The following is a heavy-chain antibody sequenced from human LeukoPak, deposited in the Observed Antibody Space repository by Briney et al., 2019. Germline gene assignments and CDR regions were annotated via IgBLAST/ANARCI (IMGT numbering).Heavy chain of an antibody. Sequence: SETLSLTCTVSGGSISSYYWSWIRQPPGKGLEWIGYIYYSGSTNYNPSLKSRVTISVETSKNQFSLKLSSVTAADTAVYYCARHLGAAGSGSYYNSFKYYYYYGMDVWGQGTTVTVSS. J-gene: IGHJ6*02. CDR1: GGSISSYY. V-gene: IGHV4-59*08. CDR3: ARHLGAAGSGSYYNSFKYYYYYGMDV. D-gene: IGHD3-10*01. CDR2: IYYSGST.